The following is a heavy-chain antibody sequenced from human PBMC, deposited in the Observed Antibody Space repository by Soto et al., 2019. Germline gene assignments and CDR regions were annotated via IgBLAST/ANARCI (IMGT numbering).Heavy chain of an antibody. CDR2: ISHDTYNS. J-gene: IGHJ4*02. CDR1: GFTFSSFA. V-gene: IGHV3-30-3*01. CDR3: ARAPTSRFDY. Sequence: QVDLVESGGGVVQPGRSLRLSCAASGFTFSSFAMHWVRQATGKGLEWVAVISHDTYNSYYADSVKGRFTISRDNSKNTLYLQMTSLRHDDTAIYYCARAPTSRFDYWGQGTLVTVSS.